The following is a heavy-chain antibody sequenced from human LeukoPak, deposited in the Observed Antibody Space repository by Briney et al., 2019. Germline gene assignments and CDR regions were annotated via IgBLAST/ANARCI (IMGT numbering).Heavy chain of an antibody. CDR2: INLNSGGT. CDR1: GYTFTGYY. D-gene: IGHD3-9*01. Sequence: ASVKVSCKASGYTFTGYYMHWVRQAPGQGLEWMGWINLNSGGTNYAQKFQGRVTMTRDTSISTAYMKLSRLRSDNTAIYYCARSPHILTGENFDYWGQGTLVTVSS. J-gene: IGHJ4*02. V-gene: IGHV1-2*02. CDR3: ARSPHILTGENFDY.